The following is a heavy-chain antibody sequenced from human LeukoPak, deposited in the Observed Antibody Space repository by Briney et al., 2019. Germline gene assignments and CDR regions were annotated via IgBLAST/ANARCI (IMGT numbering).Heavy chain of an antibody. CDR1: GGSITTDY. V-gene: IGHV4-4*07. D-gene: IGHD3-10*01. J-gene: IGHJ6*03. Sequence: SDSLSLTCTLAGGSITTDYWGSVRQPAGSGLECNGRIYTSGSPNYNPSLKSRVPISVDTSKNQFSLKLSSVTAADTAVYYCARESVVRGAPSYYYYYMDVWGKGTTVTVSS. CDR2: IYTSGSP. CDR3: ARESVVRGAPSYYYYYMDV.